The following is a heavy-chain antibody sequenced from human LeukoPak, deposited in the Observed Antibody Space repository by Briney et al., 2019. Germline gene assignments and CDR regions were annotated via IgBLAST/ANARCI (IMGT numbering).Heavy chain of an antibody. J-gene: IGHJ4*02. Sequence: PGESLKISCKGSGYSFTTYWIGWVRQMPGKGLEWMGIIYPGDSDTRYSPSFQGQVTISVDKSISTAYLQWSSLKASDTAMYYCARTEITMIVVDREYYFDYWGQGTLVTVSS. CDR2: IYPGDSDT. D-gene: IGHD3-22*01. CDR1: GYSFTTYW. CDR3: ARTEITMIVVDREYYFDY. V-gene: IGHV5-51*01.